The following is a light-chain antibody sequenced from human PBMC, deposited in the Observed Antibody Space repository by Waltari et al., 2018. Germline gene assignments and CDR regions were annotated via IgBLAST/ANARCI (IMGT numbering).Light chain of an antibody. Sequence: QSVLTQPPSVSGAPGQRVAISCTGSSSNIGAGYLVHWNQQLPGTAPKLLIYAPPTRPSGVPDRFSAAESGTSASLAITGLQPGDEADYYCQCYDSRLSGSLFGGGTKVTVL. V-gene: IGLV1-40*01. CDR1: SSNIGAGYL. CDR3: QCYDSRLSGSL. CDR2: APP. J-gene: IGLJ2*01.